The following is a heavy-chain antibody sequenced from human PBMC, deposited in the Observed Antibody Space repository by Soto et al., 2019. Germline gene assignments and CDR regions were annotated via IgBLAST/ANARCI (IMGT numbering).Heavy chain of an antibody. Sequence: PGGSLRLSCAASGFTFSSYAMYWVRQAPGKGLEWVAVISYDGSNKYYADSVKGRFTISRDNSKNTLYLQMNSLRAEDTAVYYCARGSGSRGGNWGQGTLVTVSS. CDR2: ISYDGSNK. V-gene: IGHV3-30-3*01. CDR1: GFTFSSYA. CDR3: ARGSGSRGGN. J-gene: IGHJ4*02. D-gene: IGHD1-26*01.